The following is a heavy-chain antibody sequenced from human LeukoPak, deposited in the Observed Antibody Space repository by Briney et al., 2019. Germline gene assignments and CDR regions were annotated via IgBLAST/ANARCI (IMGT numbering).Heavy chain of an antibody. Sequence: SETLSLTCTVSGGSISSDYWSWIRQHPGKGLEWIGYIYYSGSTYYNPSLKSRVTISVDTSKNQFSLKLSSVTAADTAVYYCARVGDTYYWYFDLWGRGTLVTVSS. J-gene: IGHJ2*01. CDR1: GGSISSDY. V-gene: IGHV4-31*03. CDR3: ARVGDTYYWYFDL. D-gene: IGHD2/OR15-2a*01. CDR2: IYYSGST.